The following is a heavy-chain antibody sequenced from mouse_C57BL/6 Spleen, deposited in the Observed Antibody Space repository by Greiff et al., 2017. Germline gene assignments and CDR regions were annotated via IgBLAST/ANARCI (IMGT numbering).Heavy chain of an antibody. CDR2: IYPGDGDT. CDR1: GYAFSSSW. D-gene: IGHD2-4*01. J-gene: IGHJ4*01. V-gene: IGHV1-82*01. Sequence: VQLQQSGPELVQPGASVKISCKASGYAFSSSWMNWVKQRPGKGLEWIGRIYPGDGDTNYNGKVKGKAKLTADKSSSTAYRQLSSQTSEDSAVYFCARYYEYGGDAKDYWGQGTSVTVSS. CDR3: ARYYEYGGDAKDY.